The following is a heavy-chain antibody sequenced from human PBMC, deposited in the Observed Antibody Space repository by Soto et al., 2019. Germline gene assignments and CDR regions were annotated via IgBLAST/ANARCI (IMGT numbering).Heavy chain of an antibody. CDR3: ATVSSGWYLVHY. J-gene: IGHJ4*02. CDR2: FDPEDGET. Sequence: ASVKVSCKVSGYTLTELSMHWVRQAPGKGLEWMGGFDPEDGETIYAQKFQGRVTMTEDTSTDTAYMELSSLRSEDTAVYYCATVSSGWYLVHYWGQGTLVTVSS. CDR1: GYTLTELS. D-gene: IGHD6-19*01. V-gene: IGHV1-24*01.